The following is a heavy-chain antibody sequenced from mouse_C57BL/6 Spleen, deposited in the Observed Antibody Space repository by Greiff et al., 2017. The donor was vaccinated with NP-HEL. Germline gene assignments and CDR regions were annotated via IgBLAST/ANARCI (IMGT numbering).Heavy chain of an antibody. Sequence: VHVKQSGPELVKPGASVKISCKASGYSFTDYHLNWVKQSHGKSLEWIGVINPNYGTTSYNQKFKGKATLTVDQSSSTAYMQLNSLTSEDSAVYYCARRGPTVVAPLDYWGQGTTLTVSS. CDR1: GYSFTDYH. J-gene: IGHJ2*01. D-gene: IGHD1-1*01. V-gene: IGHV1-39*01. CDR3: ARRGPTVVAPLDY. CDR2: INPNYGTT.